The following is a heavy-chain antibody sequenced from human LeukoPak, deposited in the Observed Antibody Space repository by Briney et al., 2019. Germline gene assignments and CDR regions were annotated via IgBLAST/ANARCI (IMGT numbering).Heavy chain of an antibody. J-gene: IGHJ5*02. CDR2: IYYSGST. CDR3: ARAGSSYSSSWYRNWFDP. V-gene: IGHV4-39*07. Sequence: SETLSLTCTVSGGSISSSSYYWGWIRQPPGTGLEWIGSIYYSGSTYYNPSLKSRVTISVDTSKNQFSLKLSSVTAADTAVYYCARAGSSYSSSWYRNWFDPWGQGTLVTVSS. CDR1: GGSISSSSYY. D-gene: IGHD6-13*01.